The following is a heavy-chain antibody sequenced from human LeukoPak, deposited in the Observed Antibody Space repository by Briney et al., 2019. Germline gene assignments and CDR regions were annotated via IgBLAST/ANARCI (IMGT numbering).Heavy chain of an antibody. V-gene: IGHV1-46*01. CDR2: INPSGGST. D-gene: IGHD5-18*01. Sequence: ASVKVSCKASGYTFTSYYMHWVRQAPGQGLEWMGIINPSGGSTSYAQKFQGRVTMTRDTSTSTVYMGLSSLRSEDTAVYYCARDHPNTAMVMWFDPWGQGTLVTVSS. J-gene: IGHJ5*02. CDR3: ARDHPNTAMVMWFDP. CDR1: GYTFTSYY.